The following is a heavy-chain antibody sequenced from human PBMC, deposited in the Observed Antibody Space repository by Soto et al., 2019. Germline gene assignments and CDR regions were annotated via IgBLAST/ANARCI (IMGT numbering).Heavy chain of an antibody. CDR1: GGTFSSYA. J-gene: IGHJ6*02. D-gene: IGHD3-22*01. CDR2: IIPIFGTA. V-gene: IGHV1-69*13. Sequence: SVKVSCKASGGTFSSYAISWVRQAPGQGLEWMGGIIPIFGTANYAQKFQGRVTITADESTSTAYMELSSLRSEDTAVYYCARDASGYLGYYGMDVWGQGTTVTVSS. CDR3: ARDASGYLGYYGMDV.